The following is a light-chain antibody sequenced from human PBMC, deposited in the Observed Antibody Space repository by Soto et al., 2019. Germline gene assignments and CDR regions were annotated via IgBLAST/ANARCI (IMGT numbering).Light chain of an antibody. CDR1: SSDVGGYNF. V-gene: IGLV2-14*01. CDR2: EVS. J-gene: IGLJ1*01. Sequence: QSALTQPASVSGSPGQSITISCTGTSSDVGGYNFVSWYQQHPGKAPKLMIYEVSNRPSGVSNHFSGSKSGNTASLTISGLQAADEADYYCSLYTSENTYVFGTGTQLTVL. CDR3: SLYTSENTYV.